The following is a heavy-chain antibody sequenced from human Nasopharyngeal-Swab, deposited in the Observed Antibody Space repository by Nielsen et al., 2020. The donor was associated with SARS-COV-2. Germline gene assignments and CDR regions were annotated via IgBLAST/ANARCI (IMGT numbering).Heavy chain of an antibody. Sequence: ASVKVSCKASGYTFTGYYIYWVRQAPGQGLYWMGWINPHSGGTKYAEKFQDWVTMTRDTSISTVYMDLSRLRSDDTAVYYCARLDMVTTSFAFDIWGQGTMVTGSS. CDR2: INPHSGGT. V-gene: IGHV1-2*04. CDR3: ARLDMVTTSFAFDI. J-gene: IGHJ3*02. CDR1: GYTFTGYY. D-gene: IGHD5-12*01.